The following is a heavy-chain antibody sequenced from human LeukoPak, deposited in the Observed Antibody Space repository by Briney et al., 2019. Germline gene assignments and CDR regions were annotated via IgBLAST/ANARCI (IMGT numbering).Heavy chain of an antibody. Sequence: PGGSLRLSCAASGFTFSSYSMNWVRQAPGKGLEWVSSISSSSSYIYYADSVEGRFTISRDNAKNSLYLQMNSLRAEDTAVYYCARERGTMFDYWGQGTLVTVSS. J-gene: IGHJ4*02. V-gene: IGHV3-21*01. CDR3: ARERGTMFDY. CDR2: ISSSSSYI. CDR1: GFTFSSYS.